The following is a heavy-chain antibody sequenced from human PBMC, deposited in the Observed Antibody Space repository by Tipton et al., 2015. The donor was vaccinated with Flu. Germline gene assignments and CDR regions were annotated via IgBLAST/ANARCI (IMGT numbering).Heavy chain of an antibody. D-gene: IGHD6-13*01. Sequence: QLVQSGAEVKKPGESLKISCKGSGYSFTSYWIGWVRQMSGKGLEWMGIIYPGDSDTRYSPSFQGQVTISADKSISTAYLQWSSLKAPDTAMYYCARRVYSSLYAFDIWGQGTMVTVSS. CDR1: GYSFTSYW. J-gene: IGHJ3*02. CDR3: ARRVYSSLYAFDI. CDR2: IYPGDSDT. V-gene: IGHV5-51*01.